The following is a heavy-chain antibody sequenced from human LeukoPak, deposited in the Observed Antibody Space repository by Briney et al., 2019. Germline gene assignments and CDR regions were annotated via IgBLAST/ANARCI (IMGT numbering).Heavy chain of an antibody. CDR3: ARDDSPWSEVAKTDAFDI. CDR2: ISSSSSYI. CDR1: GFTFSSYS. Sequence: GGSLRLSCAASGFTFSSYSMNWVRQAPGKGLEWVSSISSSSSYIYYADSVKGRFTISRDNAKNSLYLQMNSLRAEDTAVYYCARDDSPWSEVAKTDAFDIWGQGTMVTVSS. J-gene: IGHJ3*02. D-gene: IGHD3-3*01. V-gene: IGHV3-21*01.